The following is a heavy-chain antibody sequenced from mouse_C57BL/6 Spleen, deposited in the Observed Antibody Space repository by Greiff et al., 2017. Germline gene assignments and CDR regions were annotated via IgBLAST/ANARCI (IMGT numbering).Heavy chain of an antibody. CDR2: IRNKANGYTT. Sequence: EVKLMESGGGLVQPGGSLSLSCAASGFTFTDYYMSWVRQPPGKALAWLGFIRNKANGYTTEYSASVKGRFTISRDNSQSILYLQMNALRAEDSATYYCARYTTVAPYAMDYWGQGTSVTVSS. D-gene: IGHD1-1*01. CDR1: GFTFTDYY. J-gene: IGHJ4*01. V-gene: IGHV7-3*01. CDR3: ARYTTVAPYAMDY.